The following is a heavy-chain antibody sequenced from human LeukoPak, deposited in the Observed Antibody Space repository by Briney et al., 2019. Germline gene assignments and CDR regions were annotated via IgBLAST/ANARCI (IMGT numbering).Heavy chain of an antibody. CDR3: ARDRTYDSSGPWVYYGMDV. CDR2: IIPILGIA. CDR1: GGTFSSYA. V-gene: IGHV1-69*04. J-gene: IGHJ6*02. Sequence: SVTVSCKASGGTFSSYAISWVRQAPGQGLEWMGRIIPILGIANYAQKFQGRVTITADKSTSTAYMELSSLRSEDTAVYYCARDRTYDSSGPWVYYGMDVWGQGTTVTVSS. D-gene: IGHD3-22*01.